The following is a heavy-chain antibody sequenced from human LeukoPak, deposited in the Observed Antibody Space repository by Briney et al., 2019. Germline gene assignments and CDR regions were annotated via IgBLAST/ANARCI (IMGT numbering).Heavy chain of an antibody. V-gene: IGHV4-34*01. CDR1: GGSFSGYY. D-gene: IGHD2-2*01. CDR3: ATRSYCSSTSCHDY. CDR2: TNHSGST. J-gene: IGHJ4*02. Sequence: SETLSLTCAVYGGSFSGYYWSWIRQPPGKGLEWIGETNHSGSTNYNPSLKSRVTISVDTSKNQFSLKLSSVTAADTAVYYCATRSYCSSTSCHDYWGQGTLVTVSS.